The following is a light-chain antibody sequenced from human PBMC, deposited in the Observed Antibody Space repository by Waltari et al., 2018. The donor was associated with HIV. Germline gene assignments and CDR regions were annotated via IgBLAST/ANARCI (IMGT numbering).Light chain of an antibody. CDR3: QQYTNCT. J-gene: IGKJ2*01. V-gene: IGKV1-5*03. Sequence: DIQMTQSPSTLSASVGDRVTITCRASQSINNWLAWYQQKPGKAPKLLIYKASSLESGVPSRFSGSGSGTEFTLTISSLQPDDFATYYCQQYTNCTFGQGTKLEIK. CDR1: QSINNW. CDR2: KAS.